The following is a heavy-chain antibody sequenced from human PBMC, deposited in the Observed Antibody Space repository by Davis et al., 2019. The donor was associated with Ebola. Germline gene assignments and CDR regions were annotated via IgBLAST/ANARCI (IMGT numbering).Heavy chain of an antibody. Sequence: SETLSLTCPVSGGSISSYYWSWIRQPPGKGLEWIGYIYYSGSTNYNPSLKSRVTISVDTSKNQFSLKLSSVTAADTAVYYCAGGYSSGWYDYWGQGTLVTVSS. V-gene: IGHV4-59*08. J-gene: IGHJ4*02. CDR3: AGGYSSGWYDY. CDR2: IYYSGST. D-gene: IGHD6-19*01. CDR1: GGSISSYY.